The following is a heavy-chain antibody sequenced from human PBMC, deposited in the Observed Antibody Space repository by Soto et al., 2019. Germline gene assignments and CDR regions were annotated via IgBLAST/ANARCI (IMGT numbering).Heavy chain of an antibody. V-gene: IGHV3-33*01. CDR2: IWYDGSNK. Sequence: GESLKISCAASGFTFSSYGMHWVRQAPGKGLEWVAVIWYDGSNKYYADSVKGRFTISRDNSKNTLYLQMNSLRAEDTAVYYCAREYYYGSGSYDETYGMDVWGQGTTVTVSS. CDR3: AREYYYGSGSYDETYGMDV. D-gene: IGHD3-10*01. J-gene: IGHJ6*02. CDR1: GFTFSSYG.